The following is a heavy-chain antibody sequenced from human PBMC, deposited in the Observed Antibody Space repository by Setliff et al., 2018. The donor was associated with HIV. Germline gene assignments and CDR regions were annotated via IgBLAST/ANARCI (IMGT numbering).Heavy chain of an antibody. Sequence: SVKVSCKASGGTFSNYAISWVRQAPGQGLEWMGGIIPIFGSTKYAQKFQDRVTITADESTSTADMELSSLRSEDTAVYYCARDDHYYDSGSYYSDWYFDLWGRGTLVTVSS. V-gene: IGHV1-69*13. D-gene: IGHD3-10*01. CDR3: ARDDHYYDSGSYYSDWYFDL. J-gene: IGHJ2*01. CDR1: GGTFSNYA. CDR2: IIPIFGST.